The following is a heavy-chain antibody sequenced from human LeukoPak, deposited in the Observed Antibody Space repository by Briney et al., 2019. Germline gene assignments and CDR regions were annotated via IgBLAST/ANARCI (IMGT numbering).Heavy chain of an antibody. J-gene: IGHJ5*02. CDR1: GGSISSYY. CDR3: ARDGGSYYRSWFDP. D-gene: IGHD1-26*01. V-gene: IGHV4-4*07. Sequence: SETLSLTCTVSGGSISSYYWSWIRQPAGKGPEWIGRIYTSGSTNYSPSLKSRVTMSVDTSKNQFSLKLSSVTAADTAVYYCARDGGSYYRSWFDPWGQGTLVTVSS. CDR2: IYTSGST.